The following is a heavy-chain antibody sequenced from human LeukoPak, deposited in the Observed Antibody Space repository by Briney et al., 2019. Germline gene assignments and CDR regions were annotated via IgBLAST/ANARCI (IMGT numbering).Heavy chain of an antibody. V-gene: IGHV3-23*01. CDR2: ISGSGGGT. D-gene: IGHD5-18*01. J-gene: IGHJ4*02. Sequence: PGGSLRLSCAASGFTFSRYAMSWVRQAPGKGLEWVSGISGSGGGTNYAESVKGRFTISRDNSKNTLYLQMNSLRAEDTAVYYCAKDTGGYSYANFDYWGQGTLVTVSS. CDR1: GFTFSRYA. CDR3: AKDTGGYSYANFDY.